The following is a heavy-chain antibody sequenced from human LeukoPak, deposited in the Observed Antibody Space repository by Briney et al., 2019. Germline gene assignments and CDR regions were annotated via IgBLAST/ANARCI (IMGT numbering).Heavy chain of an antibody. D-gene: IGHD3-3*01. CDR2: FDPEDGET. Sequence: GASVKVSCKVSGYTLTELSMHWVRQAPGKGLEWMGGFDPEDGETIYAQKFRGRVTMTEDTSTDTAYMELSSLRSEDTAVYYCATGLRFLEWLSAPDFDYWGQGTLVTVSS. CDR1: GYTLTELS. V-gene: IGHV1-24*01. J-gene: IGHJ4*02. CDR3: ATGLRFLEWLSAPDFDY.